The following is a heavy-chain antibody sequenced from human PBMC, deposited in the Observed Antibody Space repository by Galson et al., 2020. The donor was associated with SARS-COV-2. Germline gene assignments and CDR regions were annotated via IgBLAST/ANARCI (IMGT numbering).Heavy chain of an antibody. V-gene: IGHV3-23*01. D-gene: IGHD2-2*01. CDR2: IDSTGVFI. CDR3: AKTLVGNGGYMDV. J-gene: IGHJ6*03. CDR1: GFIFSVYA. Sequence: GGSLRLSCGGSGFIFSVYAMNWVRQAPGKGLEWVAPIDSTGVFIYYQDSVQGRFTISRDNSKDTVFLQMNSLRAEDTAVYHCAKTLVGNGGYMDVWGKGTTVTVSS.